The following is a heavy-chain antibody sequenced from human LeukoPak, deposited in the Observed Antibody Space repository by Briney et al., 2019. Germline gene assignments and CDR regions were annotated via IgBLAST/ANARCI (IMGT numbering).Heavy chain of an antibody. V-gene: IGHV3-66*01. D-gene: IGHD3-22*01. Sequence: PGGSLRLSCAASGFTVSSNYMNWVRQAPGKGLEWVSFIYSGGSTYYSDSVKGRLTASRDNSKNTLYLQMNSLRAEDTAVYYCARGRRDSSGYSYSIFIDYWGQGTLVTVSS. CDR2: IYSGGST. J-gene: IGHJ4*02. CDR1: GFTVSSNY. CDR3: ARGRRDSSGYSYSIFIDY.